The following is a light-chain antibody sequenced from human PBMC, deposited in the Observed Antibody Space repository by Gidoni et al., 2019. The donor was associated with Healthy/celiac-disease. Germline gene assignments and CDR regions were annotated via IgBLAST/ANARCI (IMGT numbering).Light chain of an antibody. CDR3: SSYTSSSPRV. CDR2: DVS. V-gene: IGLV2-14*03. Sequence: QSDLTQPASVSGSPGQSITISCTGTSSDVGGYNYVSWYQQHPGKAPKLMIYDVSNRPSGVSNRFSGSKSGNTASLTISGLQAEDEADYYCSSYTSSSPRVFGGGTKLTVL. J-gene: IGLJ3*02. CDR1: SSDVGGYNY.